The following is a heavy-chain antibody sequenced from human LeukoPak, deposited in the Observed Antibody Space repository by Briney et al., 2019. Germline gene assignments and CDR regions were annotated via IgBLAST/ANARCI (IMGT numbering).Heavy chain of an antibody. J-gene: IGHJ4*02. V-gene: IGHV3-74*03. CDR3: ARDRRAADTDFDS. Sequence: GGSLRLSCAASGFTFSNYWMHWVRQVPGKGLVWVSRIKSDGSDPKYADSVRGRVTISGDNAKNTLYLQMNSLRAEDTAVYYCARDRRAADTDFDSWGQGTLVTVSS. CDR2: IKSDGSDP. CDR1: GFTFSNYW. D-gene: IGHD6-13*01.